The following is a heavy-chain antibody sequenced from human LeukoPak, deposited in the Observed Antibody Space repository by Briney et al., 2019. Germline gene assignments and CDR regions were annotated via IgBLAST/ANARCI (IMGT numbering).Heavy chain of an antibody. D-gene: IGHD5-18*01. V-gene: IGHV3-53*01. CDR1: GFTVSSNY. CDR3: ARGGARYSYGFFDY. Sequence: GGSLRLSCAASGFTVSSNYMSWVRQAPGKGLEWVSVIYSGGSTYYADSVKGRFTISRDNSKNTLYLQMNSLRAEDTAVYYCARGGARYSYGFFDYWGQGTLVTVSS. J-gene: IGHJ4*02. CDR2: IYSGGST.